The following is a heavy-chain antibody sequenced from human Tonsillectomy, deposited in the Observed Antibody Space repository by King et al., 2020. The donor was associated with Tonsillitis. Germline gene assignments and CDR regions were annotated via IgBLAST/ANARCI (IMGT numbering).Heavy chain of an antibody. CDR2: IIPIFGTA. Sequence: QVQLVESGAEVKKPGSSVKVSCKAFGVTFSSYAISWVRQAPGQGLEWMGGIIPIFGTANYAQKFQGRVTITADESTSTAYMELSRLRSEDTAVYYCARGPGWAVAAINWFDPWGQGTLVTVSS. V-gene: IGHV1-69*01. J-gene: IGHJ5*02. CDR1: GVTFSSYA. D-gene: IGHD6-19*01. CDR3: ARGPGWAVAAINWFDP.